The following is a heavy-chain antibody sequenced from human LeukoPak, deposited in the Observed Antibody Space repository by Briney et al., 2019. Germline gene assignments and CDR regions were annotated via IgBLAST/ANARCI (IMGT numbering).Heavy chain of an antibody. CDR1: GFAFSVSG. CDR3: AKVAGYYDSWGAFDI. CDR2: ISYDGSNK. Sequence: GRSLRLSCAASGFAFSVSGMHWVRQAQGKGLEWAAHISYDGSNKYYVDSVKGRFTISRDNSKKTLYLEMNSLRAEDTAVYYCAKVAGYYDSWGAFDIWGQGTMVTVSS. V-gene: IGHV3-30*18. D-gene: IGHD3-3*01. J-gene: IGHJ3*02.